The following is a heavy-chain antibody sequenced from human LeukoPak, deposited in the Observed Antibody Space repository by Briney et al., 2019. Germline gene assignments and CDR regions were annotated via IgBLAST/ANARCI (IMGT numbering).Heavy chain of an antibody. CDR2: IYSGGST. J-gene: IGHJ4*02. Sequence: GGSLRLSCAASGFTVRSNYMSWVRQAPGRGLEWVSVIYSGGSTYYADSVKGRFTISRDNSKNTLYLQVSSLRVEDTAVYYCAKSRDSGSFPFDYWGQGTLVTVSS. CDR1: GFTVRSNY. V-gene: IGHV3-66*01. CDR3: AKSRDSGSFPFDY. D-gene: IGHD1-26*01.